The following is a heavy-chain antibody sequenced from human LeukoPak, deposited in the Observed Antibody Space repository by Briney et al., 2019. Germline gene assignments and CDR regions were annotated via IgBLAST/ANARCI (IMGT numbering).Heavy chain of an antibody. CDR1: GGTFTSYA. D-gene: IGHD4-23*01. CDR2: IIPIFGTA. J-gene: IGHJ4*02. Sequence: ASVKVSCKASGGTFTSYAISWVRQAPGQGLEWMGGIIPIFGTANYAQKFQGRVTITADESTSTAYMELSSLRSEDTAVYYCARGPVVRSYFDYWGQGTLVTVSS. V-gene: IGHV1-69*13. CDR3: ARGPVVRSYFDY.